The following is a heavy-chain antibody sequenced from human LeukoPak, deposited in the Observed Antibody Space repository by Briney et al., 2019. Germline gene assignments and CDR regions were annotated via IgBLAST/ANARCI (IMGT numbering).Heavy chain of an antibody. D-gene: IGHD2/OR15-2a*01. CDR2: ISGTGDDT. Sequence: PGGSLRLSCSASGFTFSSYAMHWVRQAPGKGLEYVSAISGTGDDTYYADSVKGRFTISRDNSKNTLCLQMTSLRAEDTAVYYFVAYCYSVNCPDYWGQGTLVTVSS. CDR1: GFTFSSYA. J-gene: IGHJ4*02. CDR3: VAYCYSVNCPDY. V-gene: IGHV3-64D*09.